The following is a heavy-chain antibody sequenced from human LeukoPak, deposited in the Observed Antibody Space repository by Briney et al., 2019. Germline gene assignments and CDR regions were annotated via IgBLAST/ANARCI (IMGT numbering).Heavy chain of an antibody. CDR1: GGTFSSYA. V-gene: IGHV1-69*13. CDR3: AAGEYSGSYGVDY. CDR2: IIPIFGTA. J-gene: IGHJ4*02. D-gene: IGHD1-26*01. Sequence: ASVKVSCKASGGTFSSYAISWVRQAPGQGLEWMGGIIPIFGTANYAQKFQGRVTITAGESTSTAYMELSSLRSEDTAVYYCAAGEYSGSYGVDYWGQGTLVTVSS.